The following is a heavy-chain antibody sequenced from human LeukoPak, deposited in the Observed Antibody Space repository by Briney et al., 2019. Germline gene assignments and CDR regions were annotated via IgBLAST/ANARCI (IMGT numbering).Heavy chain of an antibody. CDR1: GGSFSGYH. Sequence: SETLSLTCAVYGGSFSGYHWSWIRQPPGKGLEWIGEINHSGSTNYNPSLKSRVTISVDTSKNQFSLKLSSVTAADTAVYYCARGWYEDYWGQGTLVTVSS. J-gene: IGHJ4*02. CDR3: ARGWYEDY. CDR2: INHSGST. D-gene: IGHD1-14*01. V-gene: IGHV4-34*01.